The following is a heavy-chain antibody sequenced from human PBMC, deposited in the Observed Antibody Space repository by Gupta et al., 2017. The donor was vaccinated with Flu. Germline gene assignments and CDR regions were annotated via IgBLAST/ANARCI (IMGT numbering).Heavy chain of an antibody. CDR1: GGSISSYY. CDR3: ARLLLGGMDV. Sequence: QVLLQESGPGLVKPSETLSLTCTVSGGSISSYYWSWIRQPPGKGLEWIGYIYYSGSTNDNPSLKSRVTISVDTSKSQFSLKLSSVTAADTAVYYCARLLLGGMDVWGQGTTVTVSS. D-gene: IGHD2-8*02. CDR2: IYYSGST. V-gene: IGHV4-59*08. J-gene: IGHJ6*02.